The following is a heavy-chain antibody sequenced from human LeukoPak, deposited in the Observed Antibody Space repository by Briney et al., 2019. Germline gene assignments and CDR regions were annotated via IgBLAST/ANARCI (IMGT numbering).Heavy chain of an antibody. D-gene: IGHD5-18*01. CDR3: ARHDSFIPY. CDR1: GFTFSDYA. J-gene: IGHJ4*02. V-gene: IGHV3-23*01. Sequence: GGSLRLSCAASGFTFSDYAMSWVRQAPGKGLEWVSGISDSGRSTYYSDSVRGRCTISRDISKNTVYLEVNILRAEDTAVYFCARHDSFIPYWGQGTLVSVSS. CDR2: ISDSGRST.